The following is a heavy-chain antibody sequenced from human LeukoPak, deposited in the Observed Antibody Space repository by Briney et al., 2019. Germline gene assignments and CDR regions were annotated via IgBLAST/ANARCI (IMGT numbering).Heavy chain of an antibody. CDR2: ISYDGSNK. J-gene: IGHJ1*01. CDR3: ARGLYYYDSSGSSDYFQH. CDR1: GFTFSSYA. V-gene: IGHV3-30-3*01. Sequence: GGSLRLSCAASGFTFSSYAMHWVRQAPGKGLEWVAVISYDGSNKYYADSVKGRFTISRDNSKNTLYLQMNSLRAEDTAVYYCARGLYYYDSSGSSDYFQHWGQGTLVTVSS. D-gene: IGHD3-22*01.